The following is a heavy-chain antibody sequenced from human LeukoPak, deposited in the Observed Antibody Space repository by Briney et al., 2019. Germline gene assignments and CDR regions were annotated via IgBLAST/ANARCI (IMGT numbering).Heavy chain of an antibody. J-gene: IGHJ2*01. Sequence: GGSLRLSCSASGFTFSSYAMSWVRQAPGKGLEWVSAISGSGGSTYYADSVKGRFTISRDNSKNTLYLQMNSLRAEDTAVYYCAKVVPAAMTYWYFDLWGRGTLVTVSS. CDR2: ISGSGGST. CDR1: GFTFSSYA. V-gene: IGHV3-23*01. D-gene: IGHD2-2*01. CDR3: AKVVPAAMTYWYFDL.